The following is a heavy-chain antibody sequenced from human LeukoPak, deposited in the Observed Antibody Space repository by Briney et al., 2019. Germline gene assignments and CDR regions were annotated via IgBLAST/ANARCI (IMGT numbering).Heavy chain of an antibody. CDR2: FDPEDGET. J-gene: IGHJ4*02. Sequence: GASVKVSCKVSGYTLTELSMHWVRQAPGKGLEWMGGFDPEDGETIYAQKFQGRVTMTEDTSTDTAYMELSSLRSEDTAVYYCARGVGTVADTFVDYWGQGTLVTVSS. V-gene: IGHV1-24*01. D-gene: IGHD6-19*01. CDR1: GYTLTELS. CDR3: ARGVGTVADTFVDY.